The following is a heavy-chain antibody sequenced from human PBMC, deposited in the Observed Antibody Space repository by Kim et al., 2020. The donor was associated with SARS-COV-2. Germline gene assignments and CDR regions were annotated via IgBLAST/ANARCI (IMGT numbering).Heavy chain of an antibody. D-gene: IGHD2-15*01. CDR2: IYYSGST. CDR1: GGSISSHY. CDR3: ARDQGYCSGGSCLNWFDP. V-gene: IGHV4-59*11. Sequence: SETLSLTCDVSGGSISSHYWSWIRQPPGKGLEWIGHIYYSGSTKYNPSLKSRVTISIDKSSNQFSLRLTSVTAADSAVYFCARDQGYCSGGSCLNWFDPWGQGTLVTVSS. J-gene: IGHJ5*02.